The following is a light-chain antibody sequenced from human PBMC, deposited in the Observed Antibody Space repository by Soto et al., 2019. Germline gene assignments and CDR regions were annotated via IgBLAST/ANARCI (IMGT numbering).Light chain of an antibody. CDR1: NIGGKN. V-gene: IGLV3-21*04. J-gene: IGLJ3*02. Sequence: SYELTQSPSVSVAPGKTASITCGGNNIGGKNVHWYQQKPGQAPVLVIYYDSDRPSGIPERFSGSNSGNTATLTISRVEAGDEADYYCQVWDSSSDHRVFGGGTKLTVL. CDR3: QVWDSSSDHRV. CDR2: YDS.